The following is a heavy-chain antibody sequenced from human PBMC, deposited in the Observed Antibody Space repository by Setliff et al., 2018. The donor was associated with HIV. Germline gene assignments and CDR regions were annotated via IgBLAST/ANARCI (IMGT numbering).Heavy chain of an antibody. CDR2: IGTIDDT. D-gene: IGHD4-17*01. CDR1: GFNFNDYD. V-gene: IGHV3-13*01. CDR3: AREIQNCGANHWYCYMDV. Sequence: GGSLRLSCAASGFNFNDYDMHWVRQATGKGLEWVSAIGTIDDTYYSDSVKGRFTISRENAKNSLYLQMNSLRAEDTAVYYCAREIQNCGANHWYCYMDVWGKGTTVTVSS. J-gene: IGHJ6*03.